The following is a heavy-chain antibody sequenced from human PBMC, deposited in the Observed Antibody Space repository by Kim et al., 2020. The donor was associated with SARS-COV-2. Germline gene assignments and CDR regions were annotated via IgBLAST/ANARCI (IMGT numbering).Heavy chain of an antibody. Sequence: GGSLRLSCAASGFTFSSYAMSWVRQAPGKGLEWVSAISGSGGSTYYADSVKGRFTISRDNSKNTLYLQMNSLRAEDTAVYYCVKDKYYYGSGSYSTDDWFDPWGQGTLVTVSS. J-gene: IGHJ5*02. D-gene: IGHD3-10*01. CDR1: GFTFSSYA. CDR2: ISGSGGST. V-gene: IGHV3-23*01. CDR3: VKDKYYYGSGSYSTDDWFDP.